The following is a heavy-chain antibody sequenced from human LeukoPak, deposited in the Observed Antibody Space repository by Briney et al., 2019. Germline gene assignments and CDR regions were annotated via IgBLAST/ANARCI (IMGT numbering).Heavy chain of an antibody. D-gene: IGHD5-18*01. CDR2: IYTSGST. CDR1: GGSFSGYY. CDR3: ARGTILGYSYGHFDY. V-gene: IGHV4-59*10. Sequence: KPSETLSLTCAVYGGSFSGYYWSWIRQPAGKGLEWIGRIYTSGSTNYNPSLKSRVTMSVDTSKNQFSLKLSSVTAADTAVYYCARGTILGYSYGHFDYWGQGALVTVSS. J-gene: IGHJ4*02.